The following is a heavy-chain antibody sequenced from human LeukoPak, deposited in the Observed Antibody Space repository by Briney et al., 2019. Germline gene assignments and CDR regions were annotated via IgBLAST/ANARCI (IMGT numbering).Heavy chain of an antibody. Sequence: ASVKVSCKASGYTFTGYYVHWVRQAPGQGLEWMGIINPSGGSTSYAQKFQGRVTMTRDTSTSTVYMELSSLRSEDTAVYYCARVLRYFDWDGGAFDIWGQGTMVTVSS. J-gene: IGHJ3*02. CDR2: INPSGGST. D-gene: IGHD3-9*01. V-gene: IGHV1-46*01. CDR3: ARVLRYFDWDGGAFDI. CDR1: GYTFTGYY.